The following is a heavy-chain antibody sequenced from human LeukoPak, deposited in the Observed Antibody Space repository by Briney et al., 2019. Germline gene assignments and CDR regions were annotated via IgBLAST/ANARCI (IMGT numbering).Heavy chain of an antibody. Sequence: ASVKVSCKASGYTFTVYFMHWVRHAPGEGLEWMGWINRNSGGTNYAQKFQGRVTMTRDTSISTAYMELSRLRSDDTAVYYCARELNYDSSGYYFDYWGQGTLVTVSS. J-gene: IGHJ4*02. CDR1: GYTFTVYF. CDR3: ARELNYDSSGYYFDY. D-gene: IGHD3-22*01. CDR2: INRNSGGT. V-gene: IGHV1-2*02.